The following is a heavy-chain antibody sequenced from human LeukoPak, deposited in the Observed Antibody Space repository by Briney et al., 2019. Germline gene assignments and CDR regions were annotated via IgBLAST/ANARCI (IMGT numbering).Heavy chain of an antibody. CDR2: IYSGGST. Sequence: PGGSLRLSCAASGFTVSSNYMSWVRQAPGKGLEWVSVIYSGGSTYYADSVKGRFTISRDNSKNTLYLQMNSLRAEDTAVYYCARETYYYGSGGYYHWFDPWGQGTLVTVSS. J-gene: IGHJ5*02. CDR1: GFTVSSNY. CDR3: ARETYYYGSGGYYHWFDP. V-gene: IGHV3-53*01. D-gene: IGHD3-10*01.